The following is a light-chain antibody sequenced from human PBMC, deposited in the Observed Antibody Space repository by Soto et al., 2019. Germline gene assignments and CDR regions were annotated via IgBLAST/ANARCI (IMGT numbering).Light chain of an antibody. CDR1: SSNIGAGYD. J-gene: IGLJ1*01. CDR3: QSYDSSLSGYV. CDR2: GNS. Sequence: QSVLTQPPSVSGAPGQRVTISCTGSSSNIGAGYDVHWYQHLPGTAPKLLIYGNSNRPSGVPDRFSGSKSGTSASLAITGLQAEDEAVYSCQSYDSSLSGYVFGTGTKVTVL. V-gene: IGLV1-40*01.